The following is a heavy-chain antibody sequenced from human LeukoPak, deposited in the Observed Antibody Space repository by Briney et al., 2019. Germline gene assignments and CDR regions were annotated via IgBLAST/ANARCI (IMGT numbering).Heavy chain of an antibody. CDR3: AKDGYYGSGSYQDY. J-gene: IGHJ4*02. CDR1: GFSFSSDG. V-gene: IGHV3-23*01. D-gene: IGHD3-10*01. CDR2: ILGGAGST. Sequence: GGSLRLSCSASGFSFSSDGMSWVRQAPGKGLEWVSGILGGAGSTYYADSVKGRFTISRDNSKNTLYLQMNSLRAEDTAVYYCAKDGYYGSGSYQDYWGQGTLVTVSS.